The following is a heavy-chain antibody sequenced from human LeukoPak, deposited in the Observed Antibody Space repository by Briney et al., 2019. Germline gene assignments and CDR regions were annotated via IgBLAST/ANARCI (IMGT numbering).Heavy chain of an antibody. CDR1: GFALSSYA. CDR3: AKSKEDCCGSFDP. V-gene: IGHV3-23*01. J-gene: IGHJ5*02. D-gene: IGHD2-15*01. Sequence: GGSLRLSCAASGFALSSYAMSWVRQAPGKGLEWVSATSSSDAGTYHAESVRGRFTISRDNSKNTLYLQMNSLRADDAAVYYCAKSKEDCCGSFDPWGQGTLVTVSS. CDR2: TSSSDAGT.